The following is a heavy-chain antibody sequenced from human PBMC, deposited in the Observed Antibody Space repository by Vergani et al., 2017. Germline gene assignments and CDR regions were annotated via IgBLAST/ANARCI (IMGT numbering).Heavy chain of an antibody. V-gene: IGHV4-31*11. CDR2: IFYSGTT. CDR3: ARVDTQVPATSHFYYMDV. CDR1: GGSIRSGDHW. D-gene: IGHD6-25*01. J-gene: IGHJ6*03. Sequence: QVQLQESGPGVVKPSQTLSLTCAVSGGSIRSGDHWWTWIRERPGKGLEWIGYIFYSGTTYDNPFLRSRLTISVDTSQNQFSLKLRSVTATDTAVYYCARVDTQVPATSHFYYMDVWGKGTTVVVSS.